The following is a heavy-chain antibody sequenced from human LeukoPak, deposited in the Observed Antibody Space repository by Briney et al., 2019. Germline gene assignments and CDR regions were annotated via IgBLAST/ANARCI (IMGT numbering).Heavy chain of an antibody. Sequence: ASVKVSCKASGGTFSSYTISWVRHAPGQGLEWMGGIIPIFGTANYAKTFQGRVTITTDESTSTAYMELSSLRSEDTAVYYCANRQYDFWNSDNYYFYYMDVWGKGPTDTVSS. CDR2: IIPIFGTA. V-gene: IGHV1-69*05. CDR3: ANRQYDFWNSDNYYFYYMDV. CDR1: GGTFSSYT. D-gene: IGHD3-3*01. J-gene: IGHJ6*03.